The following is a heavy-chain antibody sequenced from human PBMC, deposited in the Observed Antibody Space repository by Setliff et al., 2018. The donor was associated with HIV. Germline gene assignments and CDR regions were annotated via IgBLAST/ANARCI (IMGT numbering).Heavy chain of an antibody. Sequence: PSETLSLTCTVSGGSINNRNYYWGWIRQRPGKGLDWIGYIHYSGSPYYNPSLESRVSISLDTSKNTFSLNVTSLTAADTAVYFCARERRDVYYYYYMDVWGKGTTVTVSS. D-gene: IGHD6-25*01. CDR2: IHYSGSP. CDR3: ARERRDVYYYYYMDV. CDR1: GGSINNRNYY. J-gene: IGHJ6*03. V-gene: IGHV4-31*03.